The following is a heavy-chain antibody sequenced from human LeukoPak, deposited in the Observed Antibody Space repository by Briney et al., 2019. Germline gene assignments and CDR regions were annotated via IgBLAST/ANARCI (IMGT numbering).Heavy chain of an antibody. CDR2: INPDGGEK. J-gene: IGHJ5*02. V-gene: IGHV3-7*04. Sequence: GGSLRLSCAASRFTFSNYWMSWVRQTPGKGLEWVADINPDGGEKYYLDSVKGRFTISRDNAKNSLSLQMNSLGGEDTAVYYCTRDVSGYATTWGQGTLVTVSS. D-gene: IGHD3-16*01. CDR1: RFTFSNYW. CDR3: TRDVSGYATT.